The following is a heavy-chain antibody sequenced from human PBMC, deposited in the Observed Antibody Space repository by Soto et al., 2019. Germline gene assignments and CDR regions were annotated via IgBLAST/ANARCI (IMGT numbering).Heavy chain of an antibody. CDR3: AKKGGDIVLMVYAIHRPKYFDY. CDR2: ISGSGGST. J-gene: IGHJ4*02. D-gene: IGHD2-8*01. V-gene: IGHV3-23*01. Sequence: EVQLLESGGGLVQPGGSLRLSCAASGFTFSSYAMSWVRQAPGKGLEWVSAISGSGGSTYYADSVKGRFTISRDNSKNTLYLQMNSLRAEDTAVYYCAKKGGDIVLMVYAIHRPKYFDYWGQGTLVTVSS. CDR1: GFTFSSYA.